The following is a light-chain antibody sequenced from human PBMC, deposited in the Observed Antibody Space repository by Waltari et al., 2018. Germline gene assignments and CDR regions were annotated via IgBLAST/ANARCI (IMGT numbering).Light chain of an antibody. V-gene: IGLV2-14*03. CDR2: DVS. CDR1: SSDVGTYNS. CDR3: SSQSSDDVVL. Sequence: QPALTQPASVSGSPGQSITISCTGTSSDVGTYNSVSCYQDHPAQGPNVLIYDVSDRPSGVSARFSGSKSGNTASLTISGLQAEDEADYYCSSQSSDDVVLFGGGTKVTVL. J-gene: IGLJ3*02.